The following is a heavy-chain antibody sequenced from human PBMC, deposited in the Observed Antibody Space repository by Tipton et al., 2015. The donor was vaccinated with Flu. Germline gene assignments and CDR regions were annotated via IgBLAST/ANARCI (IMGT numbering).Heavy chain of an antibody. CDR1: GFTFSSYW. Sequence: SLRLSCAASGFTFSSYWMHWVRQAPGKGLMWVSRINMDGRSTTFADSVKGRLTISRDNAKNTLYLQMDSLTAEDTAVYYCARGGIDGGYSTWDYWGQGTLVTVSP. V-gene: IGHV3-74*03. CDR3: ARGGIDGGYSTWDY. J-gene: IGHJ4*02. D-gene: IGHD3-16*01. CDR2: INMDGRST.